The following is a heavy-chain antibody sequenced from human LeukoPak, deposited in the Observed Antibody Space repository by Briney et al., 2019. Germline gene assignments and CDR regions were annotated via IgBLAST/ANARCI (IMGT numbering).Heavy chain of an antibody. CDR1: GYTFTSYG. CDR3: ARDSGYCSSTSCYSGSRWFDP. J-gene: IGHJ5*02. D-gene: IGHD2-2*02. V-gene: IGHV1-18*01. Sequence: GASVKVSCKASGYTFTSYGISWVRQAPGQGLEWMGWISAYNGNTNYAQKLQGRVTMTTDTSTSTAYMELRSLRSGDTAVYYCARDSGYCSSTSCYSGSRWFDPWGQGTLVTVSS. CDR2: ISAYNGNT.